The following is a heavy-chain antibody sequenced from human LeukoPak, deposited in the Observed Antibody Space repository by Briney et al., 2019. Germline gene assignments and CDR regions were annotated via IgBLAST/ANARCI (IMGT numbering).Heavy chain of an antibody. V-gene: IGHV3-33*01. D-gene: IGHD1-1*01. CDR2: IWYDGSNK. CDR1: GFTFSRYG. J-gene: IGHJ3*02. CDR3: ARDRNDAGAFDI. Sequence: GGSLRLSCGASGFTFSRYGMHWVRQAPGKGLEWVAIIWYDGSNKYYADSVKGRFTISRDNAKNSLYLQMNSLRAEDTAVCYCARDRNDAGAFDIWGQGTMVTVS.